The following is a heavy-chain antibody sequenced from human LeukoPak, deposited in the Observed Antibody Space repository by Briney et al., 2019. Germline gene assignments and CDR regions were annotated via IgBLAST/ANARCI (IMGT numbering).Heavy chain of an antibody. Sequence: GGSLRLSCAASGVIFSGYTMNWVRQAPGKGLEWVSSMSSSSTYIYYADSVKGRFSISRDNAKNSLYLQMNSLRAEDTAVYYCARALYYDILTGYQTHTYYFDYWGQGTLVTVSS. J-gene: IGHJ4*02. D-gene: IGHD3-9*01. CDR3: ARALYYDILTGYQTHTYYFDY. CDR1: GVIFSGYT. V-gene: IGHV3-21*01. CDR2: MSSSSTYI.